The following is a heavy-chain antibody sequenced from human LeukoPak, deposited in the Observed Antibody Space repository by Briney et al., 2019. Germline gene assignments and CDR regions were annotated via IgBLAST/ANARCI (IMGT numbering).Heavy chain of an antibody. CDR2: IRRGANSYTT. V-gene: IGHV3-72*01. CDR3: SRDGGEGGNSAFDI. Sequence: GGSLRLSCAAPGFTLSDYILDWVRQAPGKGLEWVGRIRRGANSYTTEYAASVKGRFTISRDDSKNSLYLHMNSLKTEDTAVYHCSRDGGEGGNSAFDIWGQGTMVTVSS. J-gene: IGHJ3*02. CDR1: GFTLSDYI. D-gene: IGHD3-16*01.